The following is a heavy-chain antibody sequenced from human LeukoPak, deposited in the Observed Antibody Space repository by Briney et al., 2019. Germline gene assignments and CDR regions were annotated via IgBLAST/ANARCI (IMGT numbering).Heavy chain of an antibody. CDR1: GYTFTSYG. J-gene: IGHJ5*02. Sequence: ASVKVSCKASGYTFTSYGISWVRQAPGQGLEWMGWISAYNGNTNYAQKLQGRVTMTRDTSTSTVYMELSSLRSEDTAVYYCARDLAYQRPRGWFDPWGQGTLVTVSS. V-gene: IGHV1-18*01. D-gene: IGHD2-2*01. CDR2: ISAYNGNT. CDR3: ARDLAYQRPRGWFDP.